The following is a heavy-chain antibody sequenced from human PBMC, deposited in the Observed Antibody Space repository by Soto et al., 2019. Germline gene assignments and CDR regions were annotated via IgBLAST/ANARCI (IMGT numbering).Heavy chain of an antibody. CDR1: GFTFSGYA. V-gene: IGHV3-33*01. D-gene: IGHD6-25*01. CDR3: ARDGYNRDYYGMDV. J-gene: IGHJ6*02. CDR2: IWYDGSNK. Sequence: QVQLVESGGDVVQPGRSSRLSCAASGFTFSGYARPWVRQAPGKGRGWVAVIWYDGSNKYYADPVKGRFTSSRENSKNTLYLQMNSLRAEDTAVYYCARDGYNRDYYGMDVWGQGTTVTVSS.